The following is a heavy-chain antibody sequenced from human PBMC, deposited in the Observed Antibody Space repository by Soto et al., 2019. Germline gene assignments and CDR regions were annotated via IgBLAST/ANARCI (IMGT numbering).Heavy chain of an antibody. V-gene: IGHV1-69*13. J-gene: IGHJ6*02. D-gene: IGHD2-8*01. CDR1: GEECSSCA. CDR2: IIPIFGTA. CDR3: ARGRSMAYPPPYYYGMDV. Sequence: SLKVAWRGLGEECSSCAISWVRKAPGQGLEWMGGIIPIFGTANYAQKFQGRVTITADESTSTAYMELSSLRSEDTAVYYCARGRSMAYPPPYYYGMDVWGQGTTVTVSS.